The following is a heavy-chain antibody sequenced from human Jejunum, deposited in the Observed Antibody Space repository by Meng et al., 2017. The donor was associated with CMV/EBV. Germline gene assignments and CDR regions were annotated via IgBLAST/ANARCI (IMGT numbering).Heavy chain of an antibody. J-gene: IGHJ6*02. Sequence: SGFTFSSYAMHWVRQAPGKGLEWVSFISYDGSDKYYADSVKGRVTISRDDSKYTLYLEMNSLRGDDTAVYYCAREQRLVNAMDVWGLGTTVTVSS. D-gene: IGHD6-25*01. CDR3: AREQRLVNAMDV. V-gene: IGHV3-30*04. CDR2: ISYDGSDK. CDR1: GFTFSSYA.